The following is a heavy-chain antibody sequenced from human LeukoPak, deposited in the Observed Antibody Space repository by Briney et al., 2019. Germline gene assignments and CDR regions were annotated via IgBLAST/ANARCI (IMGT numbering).Heavy chain of an antibody. CDR1: GFTFSNYG. CDR2: ISYDGSNK. D-gene: IGHD2-21*02. Sequence: GGSLRLSCAASGFTFSNYGMHWVRQTPGKGLEWVAVISYDGSNKYYADSVKGRLTISRDNSKNTLYLQMNSLRAEDTAVYYCAKSMIVVVTPIRGAFDIWGQGTMVTVSS. CDR3: AKSMIVVVTPIRGAFDI. J-gene: IGHJ3*02. V-gene: IGHV3-30*18.